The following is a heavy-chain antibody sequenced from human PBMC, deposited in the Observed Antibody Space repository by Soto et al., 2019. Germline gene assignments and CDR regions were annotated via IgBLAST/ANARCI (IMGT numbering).Heavy chain of an antibody. V-gene: IGHV4-34*01. Sequence: QVQLQQWGAGLLKPSETLSLTCAVYGGSFSGYYWSWIRQPPGKGLEWIGEIKHSGSTNYNPSLKSRVTISVDTSKNQFSLKLRSVTAADTAVYYCARVMTYDYVWGSYHLFDYWGQGTLVTVSS. CDR2: IKHSGST. D-gene: IGHD3-16*02. CDR1: GGSFSGYY. CDR3: ARVMTYDYVWGSYHLFDY. J-gene: IGHJ4*02.